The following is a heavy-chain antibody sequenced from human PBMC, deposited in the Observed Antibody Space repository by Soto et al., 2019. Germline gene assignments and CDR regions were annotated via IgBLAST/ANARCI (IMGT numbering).Heavy chain of an antibody. D-gene: IGHD2-8*02. Sequence: PSETLSLTCTVSGDSMSRGDYYWSWIRLPPGKGLEWIGFVYHSGSTNYTPSLKSRVTISVDTSKNQFSLKLTSVTSADTAVYYCARDKITGLFDYWGQGTLVTVSS. CDR1: GDSMSRGDYY. J-gene: IGHJ4*02. CDR3: ARDKITGLFDY. CDR2: VYHSGST. V-gene: IGHV4-39*07.